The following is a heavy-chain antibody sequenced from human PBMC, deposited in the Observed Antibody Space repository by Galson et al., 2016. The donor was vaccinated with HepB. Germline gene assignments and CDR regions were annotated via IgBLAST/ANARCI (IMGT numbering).Heavy chain of an antibody. J-gene: IGHJ4*02. CDR3: ARYDHVDDRSDY. V-gene: IGHV3-7*03. CDR2: IKEDGSDK. D-gene: IGHD3-16*01. Sequence: SLRLSCAASGFTFGNYYMTWVRQAPGKGLEWVANIKEDGSDKYYVDSVKGRFTISRDNVENSLYLQMDSLRAEDTAVYYCARYDHVDDRSDYWGQGTLVTVSS. CDR1: GFTFGNYY.